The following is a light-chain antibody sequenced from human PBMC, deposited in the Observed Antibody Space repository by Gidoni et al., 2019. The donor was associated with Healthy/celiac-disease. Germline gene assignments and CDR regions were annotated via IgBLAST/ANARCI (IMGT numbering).Light chain of an antibody. CDR2: EVS. V-gene: IGLV2-14*01. J-gene: IGLJ2*01. Sequence: QSALTQTAPVSGSPGQSITISCPGTSSDVGGYNSVFWYQQHPGKAPKLMIYEVSNRPSGVSNRFSGSKSGNTASLTISGLQAEDEADYYCSSYTSSSTLVFGGGTKLTVL. CDR1: SSDVGGYNS. CDR3: SSYTSSSTLV.